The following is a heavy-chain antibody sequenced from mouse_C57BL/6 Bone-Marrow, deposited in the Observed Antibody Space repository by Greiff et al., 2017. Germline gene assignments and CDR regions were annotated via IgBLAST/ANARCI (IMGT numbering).Heavy chain of an antibody. Sequence: EVQLQQSGPVLVKPGASVKMSCKASGYTFTDYYMNWVKQSHGKSLEWIGVINPYNGGTSYNQKFKGKATLTVDKSSSTAYMELNSLTSEDSAVYYCAPIYDGYYGFLWGQGTTLTVSP. CDR2: INPYNGGT. J-gene: IGHJ2*01. CDR1: GYTFTDYY. CDR3: APIYDGYYGFL. D-gene: IGHD2-3*01. V-gene: IGHV1-19*01.